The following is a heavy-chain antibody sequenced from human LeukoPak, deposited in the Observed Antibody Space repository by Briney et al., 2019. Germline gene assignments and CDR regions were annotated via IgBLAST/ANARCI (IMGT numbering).Heavy chain of an antibody. CDR3: ARAGAAAERARFDY. D-gene: IGHD6-13*01. CDR1: GDSVSANSAA. V-gene: IGHV6-1*01. J-gene: IGHJ4*02. Sequence: SQTLSLTCAISGDSVSANSAAWNWIRQSPSRGLEWLGRTYYRSKWYNDYAVSVKSRVIINPDTSKNQFSLQLNSVTPEDTAVYYCARAGAAAERARFDYWGQGTLVTVSS. CDR2: TYYRSKWYN.